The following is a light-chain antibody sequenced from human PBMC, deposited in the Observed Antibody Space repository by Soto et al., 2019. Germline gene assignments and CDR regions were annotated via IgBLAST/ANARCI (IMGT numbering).Light chain of an antibody. J-gene: IGLJ1*01. CDR1: SSNIGSNS. Sequence: QSVLTQPPSASGTPGQRVTISCSGSSSNIGSNSVNWYQQLPGTAPKLLIYSNDRRPSGVPDRFSGSKSGTSASLAIIGLQSEDEADYYCAAWDDSLNGYVFGTGTKVTVL. CDR3: AAWDDSLNGYV. V-gene: IGLV1-44*01. CDR2: SND.